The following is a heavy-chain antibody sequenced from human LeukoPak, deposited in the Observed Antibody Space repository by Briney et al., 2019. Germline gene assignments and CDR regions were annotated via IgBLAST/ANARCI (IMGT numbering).Heavy chain of an antibody. CDR1: GYNFPKSW. Sequence: GESLKISCKASGYNFPKSWIGWVRQMPGKGLEWMAIIYPDDSRTKYSPSFQGQVTISADRSINTAYLQWSSLRASDTAMYYCARPDYFASHDWGQGTLVAVSS. CDR3: ARPDYFASHD. J-gene: IGHJ4*02. D-gene: IGHD2/OR15-2a*01. V-gene: IGHV5-51*01. CDR2: IYPDDSRT.